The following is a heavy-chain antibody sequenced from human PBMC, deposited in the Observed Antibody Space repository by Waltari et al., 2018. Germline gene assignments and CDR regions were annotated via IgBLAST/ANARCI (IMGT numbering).Heavy chain of an antibody. V-gene: IGHV3-21*04. D-gene: IGHD3-16*01. CDR2: ISSSSSYI. Sequence: EVQLVESGGGLVKPGGSLRLSCAASGFTFSSYSMNWVRQAPGKGLEWVSSISSSSSYIYYADSVKGRFTISRDNAKNSLYLQMNSLRTEDTALYYCAKDMGGVPDYWGQGTLVTVSS. CDR3: AKDMGGVPDY. CDR1: GFTFSSYS. J-gene: IGHJ4*02.